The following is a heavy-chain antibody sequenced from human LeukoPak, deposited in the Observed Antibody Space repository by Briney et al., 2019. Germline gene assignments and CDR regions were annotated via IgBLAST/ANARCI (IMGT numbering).Heavy chain of an antibody. CDR3: ARAGDYGSGSCAFDM. J-gene: IGHJ3*02. CDR2: IRSDGST. V-gene: IGHV3-74*01. D-gene: IGHD3-10*01. Sequence: GGSLRLSCAASGFTFSSYWMHWVRQAPGKGLVWVSCIRSDGSTSYADSVKGRFTIFRDNAKNTLYLQMNSLRAEDTAVYYCARAGDYGSGSCAFDMWGQGTVVTVSS. CDR1: GFTFSSYW.